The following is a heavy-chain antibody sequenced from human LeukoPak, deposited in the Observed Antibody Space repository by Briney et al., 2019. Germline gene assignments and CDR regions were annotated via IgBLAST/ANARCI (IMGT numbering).Heavy chain of an antibody. V-gene: IGHV4-59*01. Sequence: PSETLSLTCTASGGSISSYYWSWIRQPPGKGLEWIGYIYYSGSTNYNPSLKSRVTISVDTSKNQFSLKLSSVTAADTAVYYCARVRLGELSFLYYYYYYMDVWGKGTTVTVSS. CDR1: GGSISSYY. CDR3: ARVRLGELSFLYYYYYYMDV. CDR2: IYYSGST. D-gene: IGHD3-16*02. J-gene: IGHJ6*03.